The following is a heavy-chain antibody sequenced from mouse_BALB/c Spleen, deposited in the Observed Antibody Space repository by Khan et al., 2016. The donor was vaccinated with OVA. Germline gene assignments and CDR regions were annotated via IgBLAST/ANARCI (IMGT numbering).Heavy chain of an antibody. J-gene: IGHJ3*01. Sequence: QVQLKESGAELAKPGASVKISCTASGYSFTTYWMHWVIQRPGQGPEWIGYIDPSTGYTEYNQKFKDKATFTTDKSSSTAYMQLSSLTSEDSAVYYCARRGVYGIVAYWGQGTRVTVSA. CDR2: IDPSTGYT. V-gene: IGHV1-7*01. CDR3: ARRGVYGIVAY. D-gene: IGHD2-1*01. CDR1: GYSFTTYW.